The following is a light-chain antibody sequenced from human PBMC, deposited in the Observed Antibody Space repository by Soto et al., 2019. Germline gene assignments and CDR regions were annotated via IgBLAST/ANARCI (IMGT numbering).Light chain of an antibody. CDR3: QQSFSTPYT. V-gene: IGKV1-39*01. CDR1: QNINTY. Sequence: DIRMTQSPSSLSSSPGDRVTLTCRASQNINTYLNWYKQKPGKAPNLLIYGASNLQSGVPSRFSGSGSGTEFTLTITNLNPEDFETFYCQQSFSTPYTFGQGTRLEIK. J-gene: IGKJ5*01. CDR2: GAS.